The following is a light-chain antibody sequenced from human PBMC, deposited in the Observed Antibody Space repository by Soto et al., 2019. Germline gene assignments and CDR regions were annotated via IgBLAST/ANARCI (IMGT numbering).Light chain of an antibody. CDR1: TNDIGGYNY. Sequence: QSVLTQPASVSGSPGQSSTISCSGTTNDIGGYNYVSWYQHHPGKVPKVIIYEVRNRPSGVSNRFSGSKSGNTASLTISGLQAEDEADYYCCSYTISATLVFGVGTKLTVL. CDR2: EVR. CDR3: CSYTISATLV. V-gene: IGLV2-14*01. J-gene: IGLJ3*02.